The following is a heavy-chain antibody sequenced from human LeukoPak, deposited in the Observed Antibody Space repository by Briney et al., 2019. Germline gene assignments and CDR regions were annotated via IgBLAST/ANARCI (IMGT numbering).Heavy chain of an antibody. Sequence: SETLSLTCTVSGYSISSGYYWDWIRQPPGKGLEWIGYIYYSGSTNYNPSLKSRVTISVDTSKNQFSLKLSSVTAADTAVYYCAREGTSMATINPFDYWGQGTLVTVSS. CDR2: IYYSGST. J-gene: IGHJ4*02. CDR3: AREGTSMATINPFDY. D-gene: IGHD5-24*01. CDR1: GYSISSGYY. V-gene: IGHV4-61*01.